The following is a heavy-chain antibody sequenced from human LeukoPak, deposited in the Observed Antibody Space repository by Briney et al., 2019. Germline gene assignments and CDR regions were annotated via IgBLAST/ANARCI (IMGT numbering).Heavy chain of an antibody. CDR3: ARDLWDYGDHVTGAFDI. Sequence: SETLSLTCTVSGGSISSGDYYWSWIRQPPGKGLEWIGYIYYSGSTYYNPSLKSRVTISLDTSKNQFSLKLSSVTAADTAVYYCARDLWDYGDHVTGAFDIWGQGTMVIVSS. CDR1: GGSISSGDYY. CDR2: IYYSGST. D-gene: IGHD4-17*01. V-gene: IGHV4-30-4*01. J-gene: IGHJ3*02.